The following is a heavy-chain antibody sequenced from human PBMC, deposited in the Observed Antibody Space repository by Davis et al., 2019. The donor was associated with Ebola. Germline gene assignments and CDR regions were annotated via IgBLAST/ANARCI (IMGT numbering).Heavy chain of an antibody. CDR3: ARIITIFGVVIISAFDI. J-gene: IGHJ3*02. CDR1: GGSISSGGYY. V-gene: IGHV4-31*03. CDR2: IYYSGST. Sequence: LRLSCTVSGGSISSGGYYWSWIRQHPGKGLEWIGYIYYSGSTYYNPSLKSRVTISVDTSKNQFSLKLSSVTAADTAVYYCARIITIFGVVIISAFDIWGQGTMVTVSS. D-gene: IGHD3-3*01.